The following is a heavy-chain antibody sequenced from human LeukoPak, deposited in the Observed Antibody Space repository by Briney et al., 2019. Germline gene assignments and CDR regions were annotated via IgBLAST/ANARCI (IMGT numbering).Heavy chain of an antibody. V-gene: IGHV3-30*02. J-gene: IGHJ5*02. CDR3: AKDRYGSGSYYNRNWFDP. CDR1: GFTFSSYG. Sequence: PGGSLRLSCAASGFTFSSYGMHWVRQAPGKGLEWVAFIRYDGSNKYYADSVKGRSTISRDNSKNTLYMRMNSLRAEDTAVYYCAKDRYGSGSYYNRNWFDPWGQGTLVTVSS. CDR2: IRYDGSNK. D-gene: IGHD3-10*01.